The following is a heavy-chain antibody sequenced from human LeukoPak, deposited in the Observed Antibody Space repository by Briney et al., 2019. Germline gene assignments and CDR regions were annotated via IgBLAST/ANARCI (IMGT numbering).Heavy chain of an antibody. D-gene: IGHD2-15*01. CDR1: GYSISSGYY. CDR3: ARGGGYRDFDL. CDR2: INHSGST. J-gene: IGHJ2*01. Sequence: SETLSLTCNVSGYSISSGYYWDWIRQPPGKGLEWIGSINHSGSTYYNPSLKSRVTISVDTSKNQFSLKLSSVTAADTAVYYCARGGGYRDFDLWGRGTLVTVSS. V-gene: IGHV4-38-2*02.